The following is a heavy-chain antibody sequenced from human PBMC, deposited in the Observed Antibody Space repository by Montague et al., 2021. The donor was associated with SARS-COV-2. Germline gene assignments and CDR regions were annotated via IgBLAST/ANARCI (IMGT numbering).Heavy chain of an antibody. J-gene: IGHJ5*02. Sequence: SETLSLTCTVSGGSISSSSYYWGWIRQPPGKGLEWIGSIYYSGSTYYNPSLKSRVTISVDTSKNQFSLKLSSVTAADTAVYYCAGQGRKWLVRIDWFDPWGQGTLVTVSS. CDR1: GGSISSSSYY. D-gene: IGHD6-19*01. CDR3: AGQGRKWLVRIDWFDP. V-gene: IGHV4-39*01. CDR2: IYYSGST.